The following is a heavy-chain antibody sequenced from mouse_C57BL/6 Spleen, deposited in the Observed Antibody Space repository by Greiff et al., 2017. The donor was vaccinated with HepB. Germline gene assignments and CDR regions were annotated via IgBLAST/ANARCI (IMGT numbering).Heavy chain of an antibody. CDR3: ADYSNYEFAY. CDR1: GYAFSSSW. V-gene: IGHV1-82*01. D-gene: IGHD2-5*01. J-gene: IGHJ3*01. Sequence: QVQLQQSGPELVKPGASVKISCKASGYAFSSSWMNWVKQRPGKGLEWIGRIYPGDGDTNYNGKFKGKATLTADKSSSTAYMQLSSLTSEDSAVYFCADYSNYEFAYWGQGTLVTVSA. CDR2: IYPGDGDT.